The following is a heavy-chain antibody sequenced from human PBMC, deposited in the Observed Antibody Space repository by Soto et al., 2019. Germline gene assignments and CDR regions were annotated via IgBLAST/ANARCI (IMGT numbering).Heavy chain of an antibody. D-gene: IGHD3-9*01. J-gene: IGHJ4*02. CDR3: ARYRIYVILPGYPGPPLAS. CDR2: IWYDGSNK. V-gene: IGHV3-33*01. CDR1: GFTFSSYG. Sequence: GGSLRLSCAASGFTFSSYGMHWVHQAPGKGLEWVAVIWYDGSNKYYADSVKGRFTISRDNSKNTLYLQMNSLRAEDTAVYYFARYRIYVILPGYPGPPLASWGQGPLVPVSS.